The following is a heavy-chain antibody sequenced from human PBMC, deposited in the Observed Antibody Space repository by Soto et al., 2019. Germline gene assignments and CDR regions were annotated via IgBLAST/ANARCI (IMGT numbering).Heavy chain of an antibody. V-gene: IGHV4-34*01. CDR2: INHSGST. CDR3: ARGCTKYCSGGSCYIDNASNYMDV. D-gene: IGHD2-15*01. Sequence: SLARVISGAYTRGYYRRPIREPLGKGLEWIGEINHSGSTNYNPSLKSRVTISVDTSKNQFSMKLSSVTAADTAVYYCARGCTKYCSGGSCYIDNASNYMDVWGKGDTLTISS. CDR1: GAYTRGYY. J-gene: IGHJ6*03.